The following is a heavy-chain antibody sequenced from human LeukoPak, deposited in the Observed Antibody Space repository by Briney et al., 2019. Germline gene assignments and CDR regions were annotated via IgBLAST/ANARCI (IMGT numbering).Heavy chain of an antibody. CDR3: VREARGYHYTYFDY. D-gene: IGHD5-18*01. CDR1: GFTLGGHD. V-gene: IGHV3-13*01. Sequence: GGSLRLSSTASGFTLGGHDMHWVRQTTGDGLEWVAAVSAGHHAFYAGSVKGRFTVSREDAKNSLYLQMNSLRARDTAVYYCVREARGYHYTYFDYWGQGSLVTVSS. J-gene: IGHJ4*02. CDR2: VSAGHHA.